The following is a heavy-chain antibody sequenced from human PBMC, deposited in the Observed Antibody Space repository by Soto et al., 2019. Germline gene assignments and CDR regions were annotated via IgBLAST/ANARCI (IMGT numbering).Heavy chain of an antibody. Sequence: QVQLQESGPGLVKPSGTLSLTCAVSGGSISSFNWWSWVRQPPGKGLEWIGQIHHSGNTDYNPSLQSRVSISIAKAKNQFSLNLNSVTAADPAVYYCVRVPNYWGQGTLVTVSS. V-gene: IGHV4-4*02. CDR3: VRVPNY. CDR2: IHHSGNT. J-gene: IGHJ4*02. CDR1: GGSISSFNW.